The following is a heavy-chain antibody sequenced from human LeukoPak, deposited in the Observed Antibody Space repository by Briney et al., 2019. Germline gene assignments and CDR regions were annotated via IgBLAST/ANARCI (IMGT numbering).Heavy chain of an antibody. Sequence: ASVEVSCKASGYIFTGNYMHWVRQAPGQGLEWMGWISPNSGGTNYAQKFQGWVTMTRDTSISTAYMELRRLRSDDTAVYYCAREKSGDAFDIWGQGTMVTVSS. V-gene: IGHV1-2*04. CDR1: GYIFTGNY. D-gene: IGHD1-26*01. CDR3: AREKSGDAFDI. J-gene: IGHJ3*02. CDR2: ISPNSGGT.